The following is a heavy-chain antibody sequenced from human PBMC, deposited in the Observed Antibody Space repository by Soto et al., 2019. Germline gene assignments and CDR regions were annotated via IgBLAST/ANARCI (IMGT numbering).Heavy chain of an antibody. J-gene: IGHJ6*02. CDR3: AHASTSHHQAMDV. Sequence: QITLKESGPTLVKSTQTPTLTCTFSGFSVTTSGASVAWIRQPPGKALEWLALIYWDDDKRYSPSLKTRLSITKDTSKNQVVLTMTNLDPVDTATYYCAHASTSHHQAMDVWGQGTTVTVSS. CDR1: GFSVTTSGAS. D-gene: IGHD2-2*01. V-gene: IGHV2-5*02. CDR2: IYWDDDK.